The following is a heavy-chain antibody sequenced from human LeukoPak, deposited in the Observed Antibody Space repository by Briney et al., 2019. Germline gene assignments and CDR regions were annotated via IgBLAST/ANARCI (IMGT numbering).Heavy chain of an antibody. J-gene: IGHJ4*02. CDR1: GYNFNTYW. V-gene: IGHV5-51*01. CDR2: IYPGDSNI. Sequence: GESLKISCKGSGYNFNTYWIGWVRQMPGKGLEWMGSIYPGDSNIRYSPSFQGQVTISADKSISTASLQWSSLKASDTAMYYCARGRSGNYYIDYWGQGTLVTVSS. D-gene: IGHD1-26*01. CDR3: ARGRSGNYYIDY.